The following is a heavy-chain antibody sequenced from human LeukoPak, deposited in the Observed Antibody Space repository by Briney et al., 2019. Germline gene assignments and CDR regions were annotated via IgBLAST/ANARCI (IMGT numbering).Heavy chain of an antibody. V-gene: IGHV5-10-1*01. CDR1: GYSFTNYW. CDR2: IDPSVSYT. Sequence: GESLRISCKGSGYSFTNYWISWVRQMPGKGLEWMGRIDPSVSYTNYSPSLQGHVTISADKSLSTAYLQWSSLKASDTAMYYCARTPAVTPDYWGQGTLVTVSS. D-gene: IGHD4-11*01. J-gene: IGHJ4*02. CDR3: ARTPAVTPDY.